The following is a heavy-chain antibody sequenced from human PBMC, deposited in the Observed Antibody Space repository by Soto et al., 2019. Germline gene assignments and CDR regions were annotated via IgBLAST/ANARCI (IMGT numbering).Heavy chain of an antibody. J-gene: IGHJ3*02. CDR3: ARDVLLIVGATTGDAFDI. CDR1: GFTFSSYG. V-gene: IGHV3-33*01. Sequence: QVQLVESGGGVVQPGRSLRLSCAASGFTFSSYGMHWVRQAPGKGLEWVAVIWYDGSNKYYADSVKGRFTISRDNSKNTLYLQMNSLRAEDTAVYYCARDVLLIVGATTGDAFDIWGQGTMVTVSS. D-gene: IGHD1-26*01. CDR2: IWYDGSNK.